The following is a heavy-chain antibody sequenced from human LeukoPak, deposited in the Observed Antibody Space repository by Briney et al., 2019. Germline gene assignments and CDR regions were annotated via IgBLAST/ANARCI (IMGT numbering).Heavy chain of an antibody. CDR3: ARGAYYYDSSGPDFDY. V-gene: IGHV3-11*01. D-gene: IGHD3-22*01. CDR2: ISSSGSTI. J-gene: IGHJ4*02. Sequence: NPGGSLRLSCAASGFTFSDYYMSWIRQAPGKGLEWVSYISSSGSTIYYADSVKGRFTISRDNAKNSLYLQMNSLRAEDTAVYYCARGAYYYDSSGPDFDYWGQGTLVTVSS. CDR1: GFTFSDYY.